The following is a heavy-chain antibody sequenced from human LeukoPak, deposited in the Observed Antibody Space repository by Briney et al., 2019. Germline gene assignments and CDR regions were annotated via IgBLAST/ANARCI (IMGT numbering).Heavy chain of an antibody. CDR2: INPSSGGT. CDR3: ARDVLVPGGYSSSWYDP. J-gene: IGHJ5*02. CDR1: GYTFTDYY. V-gene: IGHV1-2*02. D-gene: IGHD6-13*01. Sequence: GASVKVSCKASGYTFTDYYINWVRQAPGQGLEWMGWINPSSGGTNYAQKFQGRVTMTRDTSIRTAYMELSRLRSDDTAVYYCARDVLVPGGYSSSWYDPWGQGTLVTVSS.